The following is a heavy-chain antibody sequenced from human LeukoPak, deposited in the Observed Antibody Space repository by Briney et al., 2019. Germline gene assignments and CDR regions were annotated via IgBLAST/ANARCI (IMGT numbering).Heavy chain of an antibody. V-gene: IGHV1-2*02. J-gene: IGHJ4*02. CDR1: GYTFTGYY. CDR3: ARDPRSFNRLPGY. CDR2: INPNSGGT. D-gene: IGHD3-10*01. Sequence: ASVKVSCKASGYTFTGYYMHWVRQAPGQGLEWMGWINPNSGGTNYARKFQGRVTMTRDTSISTAYMELSRLRSDDTAVYYCARDPRSFNRLPGYWGQGTLVTVSS.